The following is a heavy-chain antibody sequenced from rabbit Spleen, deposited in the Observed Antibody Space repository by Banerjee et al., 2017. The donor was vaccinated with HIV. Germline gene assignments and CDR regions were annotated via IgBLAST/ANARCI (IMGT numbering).Heavy chain of an antibody. CDR1: GFSFSNKAV. Sequence: QSLEESGGGLVKPEGSLTLSCTASGFSFSNKAVMCWVRQAPGKGLEWIACINAVTGKAVYASWAKGRFTFSKTSSTTVTLQMTSLTAADTATYFCARDAGTSFSTYGMDLWGQGTLVTVS. V-gene: IGHV1S40*01. CDR2: INAVTGKA. D-gene: IGHD8-1*01. J-gene: IGHJ6*01. CDR3: ARDAGTSFSTYGMDL.